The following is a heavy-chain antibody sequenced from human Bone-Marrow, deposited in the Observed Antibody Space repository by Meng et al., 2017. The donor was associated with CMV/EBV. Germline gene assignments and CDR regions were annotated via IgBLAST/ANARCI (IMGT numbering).Heavy chain of an antibody. V-gene: IGHV1-69*05. D-gene: IGHD3-22*01. CDR2: IIPVFGTA. Sequence: SVKVSCKASGGSFSTYTDNWVRQAPGQGPEWMGRIIPVFGTAKYAQNFQGRVTITMDESTSTAYMELRNLRSEDTAVYYCALSGYHYYFDHWGQGTPVTVSS. CDR3: ALSGYHYYFDH. CDR1: GGSFSTYT. J-gene: IGHJ4*02.